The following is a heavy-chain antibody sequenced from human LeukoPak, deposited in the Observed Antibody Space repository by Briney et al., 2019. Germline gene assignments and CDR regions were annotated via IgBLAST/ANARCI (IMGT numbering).Heavy chain of an antibody. Sequence: ASVKVSCKASGGTFSSYAISWVRQAPGQGLEWMGGIIPIFGTANYAQKFQGRVTITADESTSTAYMELSSLRSEDTAMYYCARLNYGGNPSPDYWGQGTLVTVSS. CDR2: IIPIFGTA. V-gene: IGHV1-69*13. J-gene: IGHJ4*02. CDR3: ARLNYGGNPSPDY. D-gene: IGHD4-23*01. CDR1: GGTFSSYA.